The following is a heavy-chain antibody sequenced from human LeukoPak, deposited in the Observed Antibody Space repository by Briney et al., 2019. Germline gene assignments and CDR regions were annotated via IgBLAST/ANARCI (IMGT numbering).Heavy chain of an antibody. CDR1: GGSISSSSYY. V-gene: IGHV4-39*01. CDR2: IYYSGST. D-gene: IGHD3-16*02. Sequence: PSETRSLTCTVSGGSISSSSYYWGWIRQPPGKGLEWIGSIYYSGSTYYNPSLKSRVTISVDTSKNQFSLKLSSVTAADTAVYYCASSIYDYVWGSYRLPVDYWGQGTLVTVSS. CDR3: ASSIYDYVWGSYRLPVDY. J-gene: IGHJ4*02.